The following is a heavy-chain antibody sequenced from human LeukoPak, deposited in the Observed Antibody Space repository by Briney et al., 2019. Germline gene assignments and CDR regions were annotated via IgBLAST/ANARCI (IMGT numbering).Heavy chain of an antibody. V-gene: IGHV3-23*01. J-gene: IGHJ4*02. D-gene: IGHD3-10*01. CDR2: LSAGGGST. Sequence: GGSLRLSCAASGFAFSSYAMSWVRQAPGKGLEWVSTLSAGGGSTYYSDSVKGRFTISRDNSKNTLYLQMNSLRAEDTALYYCAKDRDRGSILWGQGTLVTVSS. CDR1: GFAFSSYA. CDR3: AKDRDRGSIL.